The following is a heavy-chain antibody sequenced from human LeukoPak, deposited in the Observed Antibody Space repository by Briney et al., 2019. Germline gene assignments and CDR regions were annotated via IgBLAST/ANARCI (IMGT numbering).Heavy chain of an antibody. D-gene: IGHD6-13*01. Sequence: PSETLSLTCTVSGGSISSYYWSWIRQPPGKGLEWIGYIYYSGSTNYNPSLKSRVTISVDTSKNQFSLKLSSVTAADTAVYYCARGIIAAAGNLDYWGQGTLVTVSS. CDR3: ARGIIAAAGNLDY. J-gene: IGHJ4*02. CDR2: IYYSGST. CDR1: GGSISSYY. V-gene: IGHV4-59*08.